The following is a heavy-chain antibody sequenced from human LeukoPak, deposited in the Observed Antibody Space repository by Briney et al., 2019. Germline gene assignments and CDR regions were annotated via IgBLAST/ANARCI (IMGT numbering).Heavy chain of an antibody. CDR2: ISRSSSYI. CDR3: ARDGDIVVVRPIDY. Sequence: GGSLRLSCAASGFTFSSYSMNWVRQAPGKGVEWVSSISRSSSYIYYADSVTGRFTISRDNAKNSLYLQMNSLRAEDTAVYYCARDGDIVVVRPIDYWGQGTLVTVSS. V-gene: IGHV3-21*01. J-gene: IGHJ4*02. CDR1: GFTFSSYS. D-gene: IGHD2-2*01.